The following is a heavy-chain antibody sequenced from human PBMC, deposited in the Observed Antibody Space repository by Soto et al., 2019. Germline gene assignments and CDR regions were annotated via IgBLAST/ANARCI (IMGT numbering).Heavy chain of an antibody. CDR2: ISGSGGST. Sequence: GGSLRLSCAASGFTFSSYAMSWVRQAPGNGLEWVSAISGSGGSTYYADSVKGRFTISRDNSKNTLYLQMNSLRAEDTAVYYCAKGYSSSSQIDYWGQGTLVTVSS. J-gene: IGHJ4*02. V-gene: IGHV3-23*01. CDR1: GFTFSSYA. D-gene: IGHD6-13*01. CDR3: AKGYSSSSQIDY.